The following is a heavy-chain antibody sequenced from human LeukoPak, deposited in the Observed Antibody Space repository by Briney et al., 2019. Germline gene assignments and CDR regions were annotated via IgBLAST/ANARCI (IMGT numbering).Heavy chain of an antibody. CDR3: AKGGYGDYFDY. V-gene: IGHV3-43*01. CDR1: GFTFDDYT. Sequence: PGGSLRLSCAASGFTFDDYTMHWVRHAPGKGLEWVSLISWDGGSTYYADSVKGRFTISRDNSKNSLYLQMNSLRTEDTALYYCAKGGYGDYFDYWGQGTLVTVSS. J-gene: IGHJ4*02. D-gene: IGHD4-17*01. CDR2: ISWDGGST.